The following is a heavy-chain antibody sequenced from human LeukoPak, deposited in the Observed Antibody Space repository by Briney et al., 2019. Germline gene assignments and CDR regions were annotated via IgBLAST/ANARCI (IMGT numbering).Heavy chain of an antibody. CDR3: ARARGYKYGIFDI. D-gene: IGHD5-18*01. CDR2: LSYTGGP. V-gene: IGHV4-39*07. Sequence: SETLSLTCIVSAGSVSTIDYYWAWIRLPPGKGLEWIGSLSYTGGPFYNASLKGRATISVDHSKNQFFLSLTSVTAADSAVYYCARARGYKYGIFDIWGQATMVIVSS. J-gene: IGHJ3*02. CDR1: AGSVSTIDYY.